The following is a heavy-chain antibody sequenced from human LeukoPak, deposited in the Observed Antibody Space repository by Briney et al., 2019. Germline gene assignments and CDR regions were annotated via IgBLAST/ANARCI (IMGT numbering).Heavy chain of an antibody. J-gene: IGHJ4*02. CDR3: TSVRAYSSARFEY. V-gene: IGHV1-2*02. CDR2: INPNSGGT. CDR1: GYTFTAYY. Sequence: GASVKVSCKASGYTFTAYYIHWVRQAPGQGLEWMGWINPNSGGTNSAQKFQGRVIMTRETSINTAYMELSGLTSADTAVYYCTSVRAYSSARFEYWGQGALVTVSS. D-gene: IGHD6-25*01.